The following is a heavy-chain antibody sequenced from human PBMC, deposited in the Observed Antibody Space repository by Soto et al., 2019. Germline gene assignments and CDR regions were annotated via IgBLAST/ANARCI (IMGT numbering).Heavy chain of an antibody. CDR1: GYTFTSYG. V-gene: IGHV1-18*01. D-gene: IGHD4-17*01. J-gene: IGHJ4*02. CDR2: ISAYNGNT. Sequence: GASVKVSCKASGYTFTSYGISWVRQAPGQGLEWMGWISAYNGNTNYAQKLQGRVTMTTDTSTSTAYMELRSLRSDDTAVYYCARGQPGPYYGGNEDYWGQGTLVTVSS. CDR3: ARGQPGPYYGGNEDY.